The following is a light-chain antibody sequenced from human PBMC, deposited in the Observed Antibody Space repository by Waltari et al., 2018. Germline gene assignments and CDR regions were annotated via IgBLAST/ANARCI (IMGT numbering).Light chain of an antibody. CDR3: QQYNNWLLLT. J-gene: IGKJ1*01. V-gene: IGKV3-15*01. CDR2: GAS. Sequence: EIVMTHSPATLSVSPGERATLSCRASQSVSSNLAWYQQKPGQAPRLLIYGASTRATGIPARFSGSGSGTEFTLTISSLQSEDFAVYYCQQYNNWLLLTFGQGTKVEIK. CDR1: QSVSSN.